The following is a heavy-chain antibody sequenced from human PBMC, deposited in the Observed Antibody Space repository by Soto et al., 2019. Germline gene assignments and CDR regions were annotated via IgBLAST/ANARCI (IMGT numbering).Heavy chain of an antibody. Sequence: GGSLRLSCTASGFTFGDYAMSWFRQAPGKGLEWVGFIRSKAYGGTTEYAASVKGRFTISRDDSKSIAYLQMNSLKTEDTAVYYCTRVAGHSSSWYLDYYYYYMDVWGKGTTVTVSS. J-gene: IGHJ6*03. CDR3: TRVAGHSSSWYLDYYYYYMDV. D-gene: IGHD6-13*01. CDR2: IRSKAYGGTT. CDR1: GFTFGDYA. V-gene: IGHV3-49*03.